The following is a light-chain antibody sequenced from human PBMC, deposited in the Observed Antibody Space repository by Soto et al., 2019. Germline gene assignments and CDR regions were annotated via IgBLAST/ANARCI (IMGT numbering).Light chain of an antibody. Sequence: TQSPATVSVSPRESARLSCRASQTINRDLAGYEQKPGQTPRRVIYDASNRATGIPDRFSGSGSGTDFTLTISRLEPEDFAVYYCQQYGSSPPGITFGQGTRLEIK. CDR3: QQYGSSPPGIT. CDR2: DAS. V-gene: IGKV3-20*01. J-gene: IGKJ5*01. CDR1: QTINRD.